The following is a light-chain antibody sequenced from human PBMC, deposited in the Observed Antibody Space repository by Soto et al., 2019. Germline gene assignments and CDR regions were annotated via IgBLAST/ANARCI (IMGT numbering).Light chain of an antibody. CDR2: DVS. V-gene: IGLV2-14*03. CDR3: CSYTSSSTPWV. Sequence: QSVLTQPASVSGSPGQSITISCNGTSSDVGGYNYVSWYQQHPGEAPKLIIYDVSDRPSGVSNRFSASKSGNTASLTISGLQPEDEADYYCCSYTSSSTPWVFGTGTKVTVL. J-gene: IGLJ1*01. CDR1: SSDVGGYNY.